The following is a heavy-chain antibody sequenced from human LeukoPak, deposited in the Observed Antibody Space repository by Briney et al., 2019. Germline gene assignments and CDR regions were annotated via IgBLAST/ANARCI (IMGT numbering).Heavy chain of an antibody. CDR2: IYYSGST. J-gene: IGHJ4*02. CDR1: GGSISSYY. Sequence: SETLSLTCTVSGGSISSYYWSWIRQPPGKGMEWIGYIYYSGSTNYNPSLKSRVTISVDASKNQFSLKLSSVTAVDTAVYYCARRDSSSWWSYFDYWGQGTLVTVSS. D-gene: IGHD6-13*01. V-gene: IGHV4-59*01. CDR3: ARRDSSSWWSYFDY.